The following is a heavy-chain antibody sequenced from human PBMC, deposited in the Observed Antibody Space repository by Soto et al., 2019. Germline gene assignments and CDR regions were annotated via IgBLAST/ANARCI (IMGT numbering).Heavy chain of an antibody. CDR1: GDSVSSNSAA. CDR3: ARVPGCSPKQRLNYGMDV. J-gene: IGHJ6*02. Sequence: PSQTLSLTCAISGDSVSSNSAAWNWIRQSPSRGLEWLGRTYYRSKWYNDYAVSVKSRITINPDTSKNQFSLQLNSVTPEDTAVYYCARVPGCSPKQRLNYGMDVRGQGTTVSVSS. CDR2: TYYRSKWYN. V-gene: IGHV6-1*01. D-gene: IGHD1-1*01.